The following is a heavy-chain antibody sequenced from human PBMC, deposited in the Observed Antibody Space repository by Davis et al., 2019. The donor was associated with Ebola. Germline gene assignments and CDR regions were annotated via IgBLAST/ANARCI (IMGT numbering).Heavy chain of an antibody. CDR3: ARAQFPTTSDH. D-gene: IGHD1-1*01. CDR1: GYTFTSYG. V-gene: IGHV1-18*04. J-gene: IGHJ4*02. Sequence: AASVKVSCKTSGYTFTSYGIIWVRQAPGQGLEWMGWINPHNGNTNYAQNVQGRVTMTTDTSTSTAYMEVGILRSDDTAVYYCARAQFPTTSDHWGQGTLVTVSS. CDR2: INPHNGNT.